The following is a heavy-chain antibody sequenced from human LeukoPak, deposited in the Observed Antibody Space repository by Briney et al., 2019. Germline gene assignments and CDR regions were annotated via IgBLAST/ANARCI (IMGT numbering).Heavy chain of an antibody. CDR3: ARVESPDYGDQSVYFDY. D-gene: IGHD4-17*01. CDR1: GGTFSSYA. Sequence: SVKVSCKASGGTFSSYAISWVRQAPGQGLEWTGRIIPILGIANYAQKFQGRVTITADKSTSTAYMELSSLRSEDTAVYYCARVESPDYGDQSVYFDYWGQGTLVTVSS. J-gene: IGHJ4*02. V-gene: IGHV1-69*04. CDR2: IIPILGIA.